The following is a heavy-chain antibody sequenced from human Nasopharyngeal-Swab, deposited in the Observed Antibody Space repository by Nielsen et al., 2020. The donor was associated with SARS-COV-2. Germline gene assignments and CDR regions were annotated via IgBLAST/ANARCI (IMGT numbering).Heavy chain of an antibody. V-gene: IGHV1-69*13. Sequence: SVKVSCKASRGTFSSYAISWVRQAPGQGLEWMGGILPIFGTANYAQKFQGRVTITADESTSTAYMELSSLRSEDTAVYYCARDLMVRGVILPAMDVWGKGTTVTVSS. J-gene: IGHJ6*03. CDR3: ARDLMVRGVILPAMDV. CDR1: RGTFSSYA. D-gene: IGHD3-10*01. CDR2: ILPIFGTA.